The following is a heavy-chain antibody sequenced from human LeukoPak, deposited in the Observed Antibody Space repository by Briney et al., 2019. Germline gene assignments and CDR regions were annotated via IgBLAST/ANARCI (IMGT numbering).Heavy chain of an antibody. V-gene: IGHV3-7*01. D-gene: IGHD4-11*01. CDR1: GFTFSSYW. CDR2: IKQDGSEK. Sequence: GGSLRLSCAASGFTFSSYWMSWVRQAPGKGLEWVANIKQDGSEKYYVGSVKGRFTISRDNAKNSLYLQMNSLRAEDTAVYYCARDGLPDTVIMLYYYYGMDVWGQGTTVTVSS. CDR3: ARDGLPDTVIMLYYYYGMDV. J-gene: IGHJ6*02.